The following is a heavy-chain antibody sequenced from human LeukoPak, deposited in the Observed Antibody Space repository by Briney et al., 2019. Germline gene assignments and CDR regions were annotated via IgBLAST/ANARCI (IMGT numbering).Heavy chain of an antibody. J-gene: IGHJ6*02. CDR1: GGSISSYY. Sequence: SETLSLTCTVSGGSISSYYWSWIRQPPGKGLEWIGYIYYSGSTNYNPSLKSRVTISVDTSKNQFSLKLSSVTAADTAVYYCARDIEYGFYGMDVWGQGTTATVSS. V-gene: IGHV4-59*01. D-gene: IGHD2/OR15-2a*01. CDR3: ARDIEYGFYGMDV. CDR2: IYYSGST.